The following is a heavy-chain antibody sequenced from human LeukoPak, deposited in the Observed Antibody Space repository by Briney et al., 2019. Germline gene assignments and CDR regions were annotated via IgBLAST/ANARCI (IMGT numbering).Heavy chain of an antibody. CDR2: IYWDDDK. CDR1: GFSLSTSGVG. J-gene: IGHJ4*02. D-gene: IGHD3-3*01. Sequence: SGPTLGKPTQTLTLTCTFSGFSLSTSGVGVGWIRQPPGKALEWLALIYWDDDKRYSPSLKSRLTITKDTSKNQVVLTMTNMNPVDTATYYCAHLRFLEWLFGYWGQGTLVTVSS. V-gene: IGHV2-5*02. CDR3: AHLRFLEWLFGY.